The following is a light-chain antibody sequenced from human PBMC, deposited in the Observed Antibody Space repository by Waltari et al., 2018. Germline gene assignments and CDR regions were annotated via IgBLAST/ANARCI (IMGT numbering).Light chain of an antibody. CDR1: QSISSW. CDR2: KAS. Sequence: DIQMTQSPSTLSASVGDRVTITCRASQSISSWLAWYQQKPGKAPKLLIYKASSLESGVPSRFSGSGSGTEFTLTISSLQPDDFATYYCQQYNSYHGWGFGQGTKVEIK. V-gene: IGKV1-5*03. CDR3: QQYNSYHGWG. J-gene: IGKJ1*01.